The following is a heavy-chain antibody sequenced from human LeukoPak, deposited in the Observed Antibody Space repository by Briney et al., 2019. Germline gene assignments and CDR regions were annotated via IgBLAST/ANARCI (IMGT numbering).Heavy chain of an antibody. CDR2: ISGSGGST. Sequence: PGGSLRLSCAASGFTFSSYGMSWVRQAPGKGLEWVSAISGSGGSTYYADSVKGRFTISRDNSKNTLYLQMNSLRAEDTAVYYCAKDLWFGELLFPFDYWGQGTLVTVSS. J-gene: IGHJ4*02. CDR3: AKDLWFGELLFPFDY. V-gene: IGHV3-23*01. CDR1: GFTFSSYG. D-gene: IGHD3-10*01.